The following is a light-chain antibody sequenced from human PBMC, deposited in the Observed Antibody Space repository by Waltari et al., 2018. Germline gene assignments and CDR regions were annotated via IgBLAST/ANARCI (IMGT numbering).Light chain of an antibody. CDR3: HQYVESPAT. J-gene: IGKJ1*01. V-gene: IGKV3-20*01. CDR1: QSVSTY. Sequence: SCWASQSVSTYLAWAQKKPGQAPRLLNYHSSTRATGIPDRFSGSGSGTDFSLTISRLEPEDFAMYYCHQYVESPATFGQGTKVEIK. CDR2: HSS.